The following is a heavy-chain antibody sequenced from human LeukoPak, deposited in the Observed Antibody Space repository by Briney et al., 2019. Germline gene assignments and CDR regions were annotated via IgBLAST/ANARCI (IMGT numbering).Heavy chain of an antibody. V-gene: IGHV4-61*02. CDR1: GGSISSGSYY. J-gene: IGHJ5*02. D-gene: IGHD1-7*01. CDR2: IYTSGST. CDR3: ARGITGTTFLRDNWFDP. Sequence: SETLSLTCTVSGGSISSGSYYWSWIRQPAGKGLEWIGRIYTSGSTNHDPSLKSRVTISVDTSKNQFSLKLSSVTAADTAVYYCARGITGTTFLRDNWFDPWGQGTLVTVSS.